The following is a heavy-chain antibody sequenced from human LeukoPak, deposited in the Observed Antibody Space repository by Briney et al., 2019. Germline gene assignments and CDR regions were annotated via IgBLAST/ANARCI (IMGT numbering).Heavy chain of an antibody. V-gene: IGHV3-53*01. CDR2: IYSGGST. D-gene: IGHD3-10*01. J-gene: IGHJ2*01. CDR1: GFTVSSNY. CDR3: ARVMIYGSGSYYQPPKRYWYFDL. Sequence: GGSLRLSWAAAGFTVSSNYMSWVRQAPGKGLEWVSVIYSGGSTYYADSVKGRFAISRDDSKNTLYLQMNSLRAEDTAVYYCARVMIYGSGSYYQPPKRYWYFDLWGRGTLVTVSS.